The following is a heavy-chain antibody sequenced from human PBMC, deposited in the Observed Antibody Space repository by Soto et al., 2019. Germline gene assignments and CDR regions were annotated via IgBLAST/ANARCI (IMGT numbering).Heavy chain of an antibody. J-gene: IGHJ4*02. Sequence: SETLSLTCAVSSGSISSSNWWSWVRQPPGKGLEWIGEIYHSGSTNYNPSLKSRVTISVDKSKNQFSLKLSSVTAADTAVYYCARAYYDFWSGDRYYFDYWGQGTLVTVSS. CDR3: ARAYYDFWSGDRYYFDY. V-gene: IGHV4-4*02. D-gene: IGHD3-3*01. CDR1: SGSISSSNW. CDR2: IYHSGST.